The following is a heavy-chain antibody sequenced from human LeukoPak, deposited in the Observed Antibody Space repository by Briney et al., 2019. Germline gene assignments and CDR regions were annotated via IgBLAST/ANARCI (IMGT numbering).Heavy chain of an antibody. D-gene: IGHD3-16*01. J-gene: IGHJ5*02. CDR2: IYYSGST. V-gene: IGHV4-59*08. CDR1: GGSISSYY. CDR3: ARHPGGAVDP. Sequence: SETLSLTCTVSGGSISSYYWSWIRQPPGKGLEWIGYIYYSGSTNYNPSLKSRVTISVDTSKNQFSLKLSSVTAADTAVYYCARHPGGAVDPWGQGTLVTVSS.